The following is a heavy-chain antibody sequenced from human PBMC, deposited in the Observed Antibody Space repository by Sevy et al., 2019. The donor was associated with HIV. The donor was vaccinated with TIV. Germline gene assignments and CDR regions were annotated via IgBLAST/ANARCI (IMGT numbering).Heavy chain of an antibody. Sequence: GGSLRLSCAASGFTFTNYGMHWVRQVPGKGLEWVTFIRYDGSDKYYAASVKGRFIISRDDSKNTLYLQMDSLTPEDTAIYYCAKDLAGPGRRYFDYWGQGTLVTVSS. CDR2: IRYDGSDK. CDR1: GFTFTNYG. CDR3: AKDLAGPGRRYFDY. V-gene: IGHV3-30*02. D-gene: IGHD6-13*01. J-gene: IGHJ4*02.